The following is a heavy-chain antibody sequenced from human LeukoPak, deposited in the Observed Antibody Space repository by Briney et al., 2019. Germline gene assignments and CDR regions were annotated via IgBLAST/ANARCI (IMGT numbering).Heavy chain of an antibody. CDR1: GFTFSSYG. V-gene: IGHV3-33*01. J-gene: IGHJ4*02. Sequence: GGSLRLSCAASGFTFSSYGMHWVRQAPGKGLEWVAVTWYDGSKEYYADSVKGRFTISRDISKNTLYLQMNSLRAEDTAVYCCARDLHPSGWSDFDYWGQGTLVTVSS. CDR2: TWYDGSKE. CDR3: ARDLHPSGWSDFDY. D-gene: IGHD6-19*01.